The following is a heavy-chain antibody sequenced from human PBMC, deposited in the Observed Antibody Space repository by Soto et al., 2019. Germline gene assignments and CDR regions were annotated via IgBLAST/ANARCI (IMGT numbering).Heavy chain of an antibody. V-gene: IGHV4-59*01. J-gene: IGHJ5*02. CDR1: GGSTSSYY. Sequence: SETLSLTCTVSGGSTSSYYWSWIRQPPGKGLEWIGYIYYSGSTNYNPSLKSRVTISVDTSKNQFSLKLSSVTAADTAVYYCAREIIRGVSYNWFDPWGQGTLVTVSS. CDR3: AREIIRGVSYNWFDP. CDR2: IYYSGST. D-gene: IGHD3-10*01.